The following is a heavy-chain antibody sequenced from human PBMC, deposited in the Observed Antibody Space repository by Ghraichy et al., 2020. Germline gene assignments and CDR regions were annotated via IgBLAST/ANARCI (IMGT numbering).Heavy chain of an antibody. CDR2: ISAGGDRR. Sequence: GGSLRLSCAVSGITGSTQAVTWVRQAPGQGLQWVSTISAGGDRRYADSLEGRFTVSRDKSKNTVNLQMNFLRAEDTAVYYCARDPDYDFWNGYTSLDVWGTGTTVTVS. D-gene: IGHD3/OR15-3a*01. V-gene: IGHV3-23*01. CDR3: ARDPDYDFWNGYTSLDV. CDR1: GITGSTQA. J-gene: IGHJ6*03.